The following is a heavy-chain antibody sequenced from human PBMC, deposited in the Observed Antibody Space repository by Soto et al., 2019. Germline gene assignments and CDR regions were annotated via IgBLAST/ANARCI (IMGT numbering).Heavy chain of an antibody. CDR2: IGADNGDT. J-gene: IGHJ5*02. D-gene: IGHD1-1*01. Sequence: QVQLVQSGAEVKKPGASVKVSCKASGYTFSTYGFTWVRQAPGQGLEWMGWIGADNGDTNYAQNFQGRVTMTTDTTTSTAYVELRSLTSDDTAVYFCARYWKGAEDFDPWGQGTLVTVSS. CDR1: GYTFSTYG. CDR3: ARYWKGAEDFDP. V-gene: IGHV1-18*01.